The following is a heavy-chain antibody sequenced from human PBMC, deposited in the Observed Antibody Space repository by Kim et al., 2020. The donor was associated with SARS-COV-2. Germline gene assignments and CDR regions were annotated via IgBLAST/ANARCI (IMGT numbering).Heavy chain of an antibody. CDR3: AKGFYGSGSYSNYYYYGMDG. Sequence: GGSLRLSCAASGFTFDDYTMHWVRQAPGKGLEWVSLISWDGGSTYYADSVKGRFTISRDNSKNSLYLQMNSLRTEDTALYYCAKGFYGSGSYSNYYYYGMDGWGQGATVTVSS. CDR1: GFTFDDYT. V-gene: IGHV3-43*01. CDR2: ISWDGGST. D-gene: IGHD3-10*01. J-gene: IGHJ6*02.